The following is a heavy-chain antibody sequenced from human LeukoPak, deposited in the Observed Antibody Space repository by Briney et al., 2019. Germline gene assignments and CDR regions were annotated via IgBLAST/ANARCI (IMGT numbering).Heavy chain of an antibody. V-gene: IGHV4-34*01. D-gene: IGHD3-3*01. CDR1: GGSFSGYY. CDR2: INHSGST. Sequence: SETLSLTCAVYGGSFSGYYWSWIRQPPGKGLEWIGEINHSGSTNYNPSLKSRVTISVDTSKNQFSLKLSSVTAADTAVCYCARAQYYDFWSIYRWAFDPWGQGTLVTVSS. CDR3: ARAQYYDFWSIYRWAFDP. J-gene: IGHJ5*02.